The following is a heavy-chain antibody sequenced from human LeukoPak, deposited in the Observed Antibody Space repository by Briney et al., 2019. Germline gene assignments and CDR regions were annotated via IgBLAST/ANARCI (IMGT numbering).Heavy chain of an antibody. V-gene: IGHV1-69*13. D-gene: IGHD3-22*01. CDR1: GGTFSSYA. CDR3: ARDHSTSNYYDSSGYE. CDR2: IIPIFGTA. Sequence: ASVKVSCKASGGTFSSYAISWVRQAPGQGLEWMGGIIPIFGTANYAQKFQGRVTITADESTSTAYMELSSLRSEDTAVYYCARDHSTSNYYDSSGYEWGQGTLVTVSS. J-gene: IGHJ4*02.